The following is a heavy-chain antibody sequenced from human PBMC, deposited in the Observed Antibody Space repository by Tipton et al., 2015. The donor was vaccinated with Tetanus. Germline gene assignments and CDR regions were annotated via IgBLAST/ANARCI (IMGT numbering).Heavy chain of an antibody. CDR2: TYDSGRI. Sequence: TLSLTCALYGGSFSDYYWTWIRQPPGKGLEWLGHTYDSGRINYNPSLKSRVTISVDASRNQFSLTLNSVTAADTAVYFCAGYRVGWGGRGYWGQGTLVTVSP. CDR3: AGYRVGWGGRGY. CDR1: GGSFSDYY. J-gene: IGHJ4*02. V-gene: IGHV4-34*11. D-gene: IGHD5-24*01.